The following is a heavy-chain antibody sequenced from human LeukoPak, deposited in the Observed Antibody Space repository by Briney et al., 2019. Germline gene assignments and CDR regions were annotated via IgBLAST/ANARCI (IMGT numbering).Heavy chain of an antibody. CDR1: GFTFNTHS. CDR3: ARAVGHGSGSPRMDV. V-gene: IGHV3-48*01. CDR2: ILSSSSTI. Sequence: GGSLRLSCAASGFTFNTHSMNWVRQAPGKGLEWVSYILSSSSTIYYADSVKGRFTISRDNAKNSLFLQMYSLRADDTAVYYCARAVGHGSGSPRMDVWGNGTTVTVSS. J-gene: IGHJ6*04. D-gene: IGHD3-10*01.